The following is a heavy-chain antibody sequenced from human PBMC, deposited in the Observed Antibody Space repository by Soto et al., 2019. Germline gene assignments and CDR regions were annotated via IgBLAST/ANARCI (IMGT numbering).Heavy chain of an antibody. V-gene: IGHV4-30-4*01. CDR1: GGSISSGDYY. CDR2: IYYSGST. CDR3: AGMVSEYSYGYGPWIYSGGLFVDY. D-gene: IGHD5-18*01. J-gene: IGHJ4*02. Sequence: SETLSLTCTVSGGSISSGDYYWSWIRQPPGKGLEWIGYIYYSGSTYYNPSLKSRVTISVDTSKNQFSLKLSSVTAADTAVYYCAGMVSEYSYGYGPWIYSGGLFVDYWGQGTLVTVSS.